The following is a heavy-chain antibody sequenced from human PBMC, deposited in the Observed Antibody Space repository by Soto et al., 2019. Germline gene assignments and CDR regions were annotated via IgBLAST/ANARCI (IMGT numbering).Heavy chain of an antibody. Sequence: PSETLSLTCTVSGGSISSGDYYWSWIRQPPGKGLEWIGYIYYSGSTYYNPSLKSRVTISVDTSKNQFSLKLSSVTAADTAVYYCARNLYCSGNRCYSYYYYGMDVWGQGTTVTVSS. CDR3: ARNLYCSGNRCYSYYYYGMDV. J-gene: IGHJ6*02. V-gene: IGHV4-30-4*01. CDR2: IYYSGST. CDR1: GGSISSGDYY. D-gene: IGHD2-15*01.